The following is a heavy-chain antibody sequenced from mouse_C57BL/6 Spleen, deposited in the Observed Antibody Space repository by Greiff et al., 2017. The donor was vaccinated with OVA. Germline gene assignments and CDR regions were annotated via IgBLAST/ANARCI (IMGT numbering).Heavy chain of an antibody. J-gene: IGHJ1*03. Sequence: QVQLQQSGAELVRPGTSVKMSCKASGYTFTNYWIGWAKQRPGHGLEWIGDIYPGGGYTNYNEKFKGKATLTADKSSSTAYMQFSSLTSEDSAIYYCARSTGQGYFDVWGTGTTVTVSS. V-gene: IGHV1-63*01. D-gene: IGHD4-1*02. CDR2: IYPGGGYT. CDR3: ARSTGQGYFDV. CDR1: GYTFTNYW.